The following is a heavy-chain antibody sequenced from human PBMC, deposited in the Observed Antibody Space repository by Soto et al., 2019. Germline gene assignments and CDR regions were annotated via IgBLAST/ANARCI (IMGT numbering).Heavy chain of an antibody. J-gene: IGHJ5*02. CDR3: ARDLIRFGDSYWFDP. Sequence: SETLSLTCTVSGGSISSYYWSWIRQPAGKGLEWIGRIYTSGSTNYNPSLKSRVTMSVDTSKNQFSLKLSSVTAADTAVYYCARDLIRFGDSYWFDPWGQGTLVTVSS. V-gene: IGHV4-4*07. CDR2: IYTSGST. D-gene: IGHD3-10*02. CDR1: GGSISSYY.